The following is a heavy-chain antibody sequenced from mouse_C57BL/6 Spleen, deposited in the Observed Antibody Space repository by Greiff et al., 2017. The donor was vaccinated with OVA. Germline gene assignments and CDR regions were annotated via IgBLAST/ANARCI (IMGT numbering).Heavy chain of an antibody. CDR3: ARRNWDVFAY. CDR2: ISSGSRTI. V-gene: IGHV5-17*01. CDR1: GFTFSDYG. J-gene: IGHJ3*01. Sequence: EVKLVESGGGLVKPGGSLKLSCAASGFTFSDYGMHWVRQAPEKGLAWVAYISSGSRTIYYADTVKGRFTISRDNAKNTLFLQMTSLRSEDTAMYYCARRNWDVFAYWGQGTLVTVSA. D-gene: IGHD4-1*01.